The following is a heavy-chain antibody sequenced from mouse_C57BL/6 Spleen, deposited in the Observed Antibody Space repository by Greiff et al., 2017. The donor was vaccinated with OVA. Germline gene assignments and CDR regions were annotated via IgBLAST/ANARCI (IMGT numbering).Heavy chain of an antibody. CDR2: INPGSGGT. Sequence: QVHVKQSGAELVRPGTSVKVSCKASGYAFTNYLIEWVKQRPGQGLEWIGVINPGSGGTNYNEKFKGKATLTADKSSSTAYMQLSSLTSEDSAVYFCAREGYYGSSGDYFDYWGQGTTLTVSS. J-gene: IGHJ2*01. CDR3: AREGYYGSSGDYFDY. V-gene: IGHV1-54*01. D-gene: IGHD1-1*01. CDR1: GYAFTNYL.